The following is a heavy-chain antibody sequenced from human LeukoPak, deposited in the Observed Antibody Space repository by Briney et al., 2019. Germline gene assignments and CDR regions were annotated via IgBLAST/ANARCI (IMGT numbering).Heavy chain of an antibody. V-gene: IGHV4-39*01. D-gene: IGHD3-16*01. J-gene: IGHJ4*02. CDR3: ARSRGGDYYFDS. CDR1: GGSFSGYY. CDR2: IYYSGST. Sequence: SETLSLTCAVYGGSFSGYYWGWIRQPPGKGLEWIGSIYYSGSTYYNLSLKSRVTTSVDTSKNQFSLKLTSVTAADTAVYYCARSRGGDYYFDSWGQGTLVTVSS.